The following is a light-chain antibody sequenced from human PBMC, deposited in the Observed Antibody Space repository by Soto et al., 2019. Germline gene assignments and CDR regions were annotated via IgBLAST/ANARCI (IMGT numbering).Light chain of an antibody. CDR3: GTWDSSLSAYV. Sequence: QSFLTRAPSLLAAPGQKVTLSCSGKSSNIGNNYVSWYQQLPGTAPKLLIYENNKRPSGIPDRFSGSKSGTSATLGITGLQTGDEADYYCGTWDSSLSAYVFGTGTKVTVL. J-gene: IGLJ1*01. CDR1: SSNIGNNY. CDR2: ENN. V-gene: IGLV1-51*02.